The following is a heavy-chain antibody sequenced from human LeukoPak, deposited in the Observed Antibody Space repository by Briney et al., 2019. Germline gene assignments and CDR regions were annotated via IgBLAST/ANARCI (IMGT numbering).Heavy chain of an antibody. CDR2: ISSSSTYI. V-gene: IGHV3-21*01. CDR3: ATDQGRGGFDI. CDR1: GFTFSSYS. Sequence: PGGSLRLSCAASGFTFSSYSMNWVRQAPGKGLEWVSSISSSSTYIYYADSVKGRFTISRDNAKNSLYLQMNSLRAEDTAVYYCATDQGRGGFDIWGQGTTVTVSS. J-gene: IGHJ3*02. D-gene: IGHD2-15*01.